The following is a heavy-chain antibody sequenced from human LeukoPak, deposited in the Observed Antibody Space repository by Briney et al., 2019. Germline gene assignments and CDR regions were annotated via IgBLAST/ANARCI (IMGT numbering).Heavy chain of an antibody. CDR1: GFTFSNYN. Sequence: GGSLRLSCAASGFTFSNYNMNWVRQAPGKGLEWVSYISNSGSIYYLDSVKGRFTISRDNAKNSLSLQMNSLRAEDTAVYYCARMGEADYDGSSDRFDPWGEGTLVTVSS. V-gene: IGHV3-48*01. J-gene: IGHJ5*02. CDR3: ARMGEADYDGSSDRFDP. CDR2: ISNSGSI. D-gene: IGHD3-22*01.